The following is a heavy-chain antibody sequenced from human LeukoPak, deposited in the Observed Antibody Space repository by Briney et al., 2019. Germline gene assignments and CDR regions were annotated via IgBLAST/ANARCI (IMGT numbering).Heavy chain of an antibody. CDR1: GYTFTSYY. CDR2: INPSGGST. Sequence: GASVKVSCKASGYTFTSYYMHWVRQAPGQGLEWMGIINPSGGSTSYAQKFQGRVTMTRDMSTSTVYMKLSSLGSEDTAVYYCASDYYDSSGSARSAFDIWGQGTMVTVSS. D-gene: IGHD3-22*01. J-gene: IGHJ3*02. V-gene: IGHV1-46*01. CDR3: ASDYYDSSGSARSAFDI.